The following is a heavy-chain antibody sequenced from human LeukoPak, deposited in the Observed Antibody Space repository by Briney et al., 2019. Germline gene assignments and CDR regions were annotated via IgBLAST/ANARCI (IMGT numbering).Heavy chain of an antibody. CDR2: VSGSGAHT. V-gene: IGHV3-21*01. Sequence: GGSLRLSCAASGFTFSSYEMNWVRQAPGKGLQWVSAVSGSGAHTYYADSVKGRFTISRDNAKNSLYLQMNSLRAEDTAVYYCARVNWNYAIDYWGQGTLVTVSS. J-gene: IGHJ4*02. CDR1: GFTFSSYE. D-gene: IGHD1-7*01. CDR3: ARVNWNYAIDY.